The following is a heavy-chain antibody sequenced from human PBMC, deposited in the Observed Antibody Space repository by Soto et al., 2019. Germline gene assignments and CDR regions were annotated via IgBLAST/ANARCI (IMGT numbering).Heavy chain of an antibody. CDR3: AHRRGYYDSSGYYRGHWFDS. CDR1: GFSLSTSGVG. Sequence: SGPTLVNPTQTLTLTCTFSGFSLSTSGVGVGWIRQPPGKALEWLALISWDDDKRYSPSLKSRLTITKDTSKNQVVLTMTNMDPVDTATYYCAHRRGYYDSSGYYRGHWFDSWGQGTLVTVSS. J-gene: IGHJ5*01. D-gene: IGHD3-22*01. CDR2: ISWDDDK. V-gene: IGHV2-5*02.